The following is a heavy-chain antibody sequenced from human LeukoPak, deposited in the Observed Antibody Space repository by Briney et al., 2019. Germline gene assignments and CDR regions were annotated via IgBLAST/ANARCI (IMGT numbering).Heavy chain of an antibody. CDR1: GYTFTSSG. CDR2: ISGYNGNT. J-gene: IGHJ6*03. Sequence: ASVKVSCKGSGYTFTSSGISWVRQAPGQGLEWMGWISGYNGNTNYAQKFQGRVTMTTDTSTITAYMELRSLRADDTAVYYCARRAPFWSGYYRSQPTPITYYREVWGKGTTVTVSS. V-gene: IGHV1-18*01. CDR3: ARRAPFWSGYYRSQPTPITYYREV. D-gene: IGHD3-3*01.